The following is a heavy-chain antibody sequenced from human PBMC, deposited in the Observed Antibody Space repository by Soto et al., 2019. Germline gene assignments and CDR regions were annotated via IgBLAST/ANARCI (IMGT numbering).Heavy chain of an antibody. Sequence: GGSLRLSCAASGFTFSSYSMNWVRQAPGKGLEWVSYISSSSSTIYYADSVKGRFTISRDNATNSLYLHMNSLRAEDTAVYYCASGHFVVVVAAGPILDAFDIWGQGTMVTVSS. V-gene: IGHV3-48*04. CDR1: GFTFSSYS. J-gene: IGHJ3*02. CDR3: ASGHFVVVVAAGPILDAFDI. CDR2: ISSSSSTI. D-gene: IGHD2-15*01.